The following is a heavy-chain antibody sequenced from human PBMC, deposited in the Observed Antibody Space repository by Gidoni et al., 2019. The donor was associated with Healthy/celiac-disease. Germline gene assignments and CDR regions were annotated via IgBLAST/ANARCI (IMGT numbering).Heavy chain of an antibody. V-gene: IGHV4-34*01. CDR1: GRSLSRYY. J-gene: IGHJ5*02. D-gene: IGHD6-13*01. Sequence: QVQLQQWGAGLLKPPETLSLTCAVYGRSLSRYYWSGIRQPPGKGLEWVGEINHSGSTNYNPSLKSRVTISVDTSKNQFALKLSSVTAADTAVYYCARTATIVAAAGKNWFDPWGQGTLVTVSS. CDR2: INHSGST. CDR3: ARTATIVAAAGKNWFDP.